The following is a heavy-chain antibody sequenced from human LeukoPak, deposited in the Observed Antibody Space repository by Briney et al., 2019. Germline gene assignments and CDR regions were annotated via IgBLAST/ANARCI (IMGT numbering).Heavy chain of an antibody. J-gene: IGHJ4*02. CDR1: GFTFSSYG. Sequence: GRSLRLSCAASGFTFSSYGVHWVRQAPGKGLEWVAVIWYDGSNKYYADSVKGRFTISRDNSKNTLYLQMNSLRAEDTAVYYCARDWGYCSSTSCYTSYYFDYWGQGTLVTVSS. D-gene: IGHD2-2*02. V-gene: IGHV3-33*01. CDR2: IWYDGSNK. CDR3: ARDWGYCSSTSCYTSYYFDY.